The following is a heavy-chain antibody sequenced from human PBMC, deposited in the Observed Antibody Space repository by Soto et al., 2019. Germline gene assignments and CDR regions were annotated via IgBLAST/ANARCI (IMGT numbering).Heavy chain of an antibody. CDR2: IKQDGSEK. J-gene: IGHJ4*02. D-gene: IGHD6-6*01. Sequence: EVQLVESGGGLVQPGGSLRLSCAASGFTFSSYWMSWVRQAPGKGLEWVANIKQDGSEKYYVDSVKGRFTISRDNAKNSLYLQMNSRREQETAVYYCARDPTYSSSSRFDYWGQGTLVTVSS. CDR1: GFTFSSYW. V-gene: IGHV3-7*05. CDR3: ARDPTYSSSSRFDY.